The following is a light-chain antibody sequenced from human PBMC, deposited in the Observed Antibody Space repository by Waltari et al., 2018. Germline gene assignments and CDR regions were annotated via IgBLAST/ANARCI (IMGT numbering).Light chain of an antibody. V-gene: IGKV3-15*01. CDR2: HAS. Sequence: ETVMTQSPATLSVSPGERATLSCRTSQTIGFSLAWYQQKPGQAPRLLIYHASTRATGIPARVSGSGSETEFTLTISSLQSEDVAVYYCQQYNDWPPGTFGQGTKVEI. J-gene: IGKJ1*01. CDR1: QTIGFS. CDR3: QQYNDWPPGT.